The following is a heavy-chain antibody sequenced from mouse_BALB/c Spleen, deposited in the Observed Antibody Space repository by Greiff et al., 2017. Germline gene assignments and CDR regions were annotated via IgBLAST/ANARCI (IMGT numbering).Heavy chain of an antibody. CDR1: GFTFSDYY. Sequence: EVMVVESGGGLVKPGGSLKLSCAASGFTFSDYYMYWVRQTPEKRLEWVATISDGGSYTYYPDSVKGRFTISRDNAKNNLYLQMSSLKSEDTAMYYCARDYRYDVGWYFDVWGAGTTVTVSS. CDR2: ISDGGSYT. V-gene: IGHV5-4*02. D-gene: IGHD2-14*01. J-gene: IGHJ1*01. CDR3: ARDYRYDVGWYFDV.